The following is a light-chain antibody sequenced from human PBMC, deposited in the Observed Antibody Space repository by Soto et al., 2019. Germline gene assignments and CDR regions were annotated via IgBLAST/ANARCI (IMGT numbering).Light chain of an antibody. CDR3: AAWDDSLNGYV. Sequence: QSVLTQPPSASGSPGQRVTISCSGTTSNVGSNTVSWYQQLPGTAPKLLIYTYSQRPSGVPGRFSGSNSGTSASLAISGLQSADEADYYCAAWDDSLNGYVFGTGTKVTVL. J-gene: IGLJ1*01. CDR2: TYS. V-gene: IGLV1-44*01. CDR1: TSNVGSNT.